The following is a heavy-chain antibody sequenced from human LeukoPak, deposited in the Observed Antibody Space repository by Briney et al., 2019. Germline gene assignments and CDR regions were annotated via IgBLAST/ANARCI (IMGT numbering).Heavy chain of an antibody. D-gene: IGHD5-24*01. CDR2: IYYSGST. CDR1: GGSISSYY. Sequence: SSETLSLTCTVSGGSISSYYWSRIRQPPGKGLEWIGYIYYSGSTNYNPSLKSRVTISVDTSKNQFSLKLSSVTAADTAVYYCARLHRVGYPYYFDYWGQGTLVTVSS. V-gene: IGHV4-59*08. J-gene: IGHJ4*02. CDR3: ARLHRVGYPYYFDY.